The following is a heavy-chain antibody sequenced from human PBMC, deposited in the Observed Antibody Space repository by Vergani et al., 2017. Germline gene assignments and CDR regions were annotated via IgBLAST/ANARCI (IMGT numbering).Heavy chain of an antibody. V-gene: IGHV4-59*12. CDR3: ARERGYCSSTSCFNWFDP. Sequence: QVQLQESGPGLVKPSETLSLTCTVSGGSISSYYWSWIRQPPGKGLEWIGYIYHSGSTYYNPSLKSRVTISVDRSKNQFSLKLSSVTAADTAVYYCARERGYCSSTSCFNWFDPWGQGTLVTVSS. CDR1: GGSISSYY. J-gene: IGHJ5*02. CDR2: IYHSGST. D-gene: IGHD2-2*01.